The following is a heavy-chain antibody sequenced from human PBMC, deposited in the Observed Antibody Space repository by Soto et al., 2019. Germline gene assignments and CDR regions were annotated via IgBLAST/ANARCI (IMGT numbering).Heavy chain of an antibody. Sequence: AXVKVSCKASGGTFSSYTIRWVRQAPGQGLEWMGRIIPILGIANYAQKFQGRVTITADKSTSTAYMELSSLRSEDTAVYYCARGSSASRAEYFSTGARAPWSPSPQ. D-gene: IGHD6-19*01. V-gene: IGHV1-69*02. J-gene: IGHJ1*01. CDR3: ARGSSASRAEYFST. CDR2: IIPILGIA. CDR1: GGTFSSYT.